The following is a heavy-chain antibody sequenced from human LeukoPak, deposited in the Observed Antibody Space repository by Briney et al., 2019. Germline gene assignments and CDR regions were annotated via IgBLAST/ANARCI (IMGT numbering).Heavy chain of an antibody. J-gene: IGHJ4*02. CDR1: GFTFINYY. CDR3: ARDIRAVGVTLYFDC. D-gene: IGHD1-26*01. V-gene: IGHV3-11*01. CDR2: ISGSGGDI. Sequence: GGSLRLSCAATGFTFINYYMSCISQTPGKGLEWLTYISGSGGDIHYADSVKGRFTVSRDKAKSSLYLQINSLRAEDTPMYYCARDIRAVGVTLYFDCWGQGILVTVTS.